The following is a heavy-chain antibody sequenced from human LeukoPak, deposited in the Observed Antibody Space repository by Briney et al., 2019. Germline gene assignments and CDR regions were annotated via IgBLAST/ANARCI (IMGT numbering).Heavy chain of an antibody. J-gene: IGHJ6*03. D-gene: IGHD2-2*01. Sequence: GGSLRLSCAASGFTFSRNSMSWVRQAPGQGLEWVSGINFSGGGTYYADSVKGRFTISRDNSKNTLYLQMNSLRAEDTAVYYCAKRYCDSTTCFYYMDVWGKGTTVTVSS. V-gene: IGHV3-23*01. CDR3: AKRYCDSTTCFYYMDV. CDR2: INFSGGGT. CDR1: GFTFSRNS.